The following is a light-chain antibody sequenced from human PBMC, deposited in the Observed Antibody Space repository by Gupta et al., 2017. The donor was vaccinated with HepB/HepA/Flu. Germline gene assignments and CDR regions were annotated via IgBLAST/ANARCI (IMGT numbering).Light chain of an antibody. J-gene: IGLJ2*01. V-gene: IGLV3-21*03. CDR3: QVSDNSSDHGGV. CDR1: NIGRKG. Sequence: SYVLTQPPSRSAGPGTTARITCGGNNIGRKGVNCYQQKPGQAPVLLLYDESDRPSGMPERCSCSTSGDTATPTTSSVEAGEEADDYWQVSDNSSDHGGVFGGGTKLTVL. CDR2: DES.